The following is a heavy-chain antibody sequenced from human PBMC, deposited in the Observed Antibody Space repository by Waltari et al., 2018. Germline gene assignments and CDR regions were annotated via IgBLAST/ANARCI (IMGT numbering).Heavy chain of an antibody. Sequence: QVQLQESGPGLVKPSETLSLTCTVSGYSISSGYYWGWIRQPPGKGLEWIGSIYHSGGTDYNPSLKSRVTISVDTSKNQFSLKLSSVTAADTAVYYCARGGSYPYFDYWGQGTLVTVSS. CDR2: IYHSGGT. J-gene: IGHJ4*02. V-gene: IGHV4-38-2*02. D-gene: IGHD1-26*01. CDR3: ARGGSYPYFDY. CDR1: GYSISSGYY.